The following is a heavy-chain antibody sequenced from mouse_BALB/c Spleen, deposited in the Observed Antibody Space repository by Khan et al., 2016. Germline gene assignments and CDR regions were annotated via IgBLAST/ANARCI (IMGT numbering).Heavy chain of an antibody. CDR1: GYSITSGYY. J-gene: IGHJ1*01. D-gene: IGHD4-1*01. CDR2: TRYDGSN. V-gene: IGHV3-6*02. CDR3: ASSWEGWYFDV. Sequence: EVQLQESGPGLVKPSQSLSLTCSVTGYSITSGYYWNWIRQFPGNKLEWMGYTRYDGSNNYNPSLKNRIPITRDTSKNQFFLKLKSVTTEDTATYYCASSWEGWYFDVWGAGTTVTVSS.